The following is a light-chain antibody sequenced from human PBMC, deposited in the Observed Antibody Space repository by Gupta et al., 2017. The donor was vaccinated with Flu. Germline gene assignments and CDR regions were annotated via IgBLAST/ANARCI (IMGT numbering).Light chain of an antibody. J-gene: IGKJ1*01. V-gene: IGKV3-15*01. Sequence: EIVLTQSPATLSVSPGERATLSCRASQSVSSNLAWYKQKPGQAPRLLIYGASTRATDIPARFSGSGAGTEFTLTISSRQSEDFAVYYCQQYNNWPRRTFGQGTKVEIK. CDR1: QSVSSN. CDR3: QQYNNWPRRT. CDR2: GAS.